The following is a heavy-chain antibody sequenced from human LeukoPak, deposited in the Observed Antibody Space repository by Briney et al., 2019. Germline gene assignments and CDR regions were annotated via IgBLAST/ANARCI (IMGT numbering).Heavy chain of an antibody. Sequence: GGSLRLSCAASGFTFSSYSMNWVRQAPGKGLEWVSSISSSSSYIYYADSVKGRFTISRDNAKNSLYLQMDSLRAEDTAVYYCARDGIVGGDFWSGYSWFDPWGQGTLVTVSS. CDR3: ARDGIVGGDFWSGYSWFDP. CDR1: GFTFSSYS. CDR2: ISSSSSYI. J-gene: IGHJ5*02. V-gene: IGHV3-21*01. D-gene: IGHD3-3*01.